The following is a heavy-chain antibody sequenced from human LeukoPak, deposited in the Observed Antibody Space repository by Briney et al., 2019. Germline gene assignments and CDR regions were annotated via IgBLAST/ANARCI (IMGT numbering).Heavy chain of an antibody. CDR2: IYSGGST. D-gene: IGHD6-13*01. Sequence: GGSLRLSCAASGFTFSSYAMGWVRQAPGKGLEWVSVIYSGGSTYYADSVKGRFTISRDNSKNTLYLQMNSLRAEDTAVYYCASRIAAAGLLDYWGQGTLVTVSS. CDR1: GFTFSSYA. V-gene: IGHV3-53*01. CDR3: ASRIAAAGLLDY. J-gene: IGHJ4*02.